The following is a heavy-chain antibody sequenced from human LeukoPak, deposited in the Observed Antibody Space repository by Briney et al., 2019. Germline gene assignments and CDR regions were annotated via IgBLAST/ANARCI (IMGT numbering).Heavy chain of an antibody. D-gene: IGHD5-18*01. CDR3: ARAGGVHNTPLDLDY. CDR2: IDYSGST. CDR1: GGSISSYY. Sequence: SETLSLTCTVSGGSISSYYWNWIRQPPGKGLEWIGYIDYSGSTNYNPSLKSRVTISVDTSKNQFSLKLTSVTAADTAVYYCARAGGVHNTPLDLDYWGQGVLVTVSS. V-gene: IGHV4-59*01. J-gene: IGHJ4*02.